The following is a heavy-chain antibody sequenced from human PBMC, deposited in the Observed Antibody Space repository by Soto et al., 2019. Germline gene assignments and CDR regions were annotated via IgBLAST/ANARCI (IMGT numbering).Heavy chain of an antibody. CDR2: VKSKNDGGTT. V-gene: IGHV3-15*07. CDR3: TTDSYITSIIVRFDY. Sequence: PGGSLRLSCAASGFTFSNAWINWVRQAPEKGLEWVGRVKSKNDGGTTDFAAPVKGRFAISRDDSKNMVYLEMNSLQTEDTAIYYCTTDSYITSIIVRFDYWGHGTLVTVSS. J-gene: IGHJ4*01. CDR1: GFTFSNAW. D-gene: IGHD3-22*01.